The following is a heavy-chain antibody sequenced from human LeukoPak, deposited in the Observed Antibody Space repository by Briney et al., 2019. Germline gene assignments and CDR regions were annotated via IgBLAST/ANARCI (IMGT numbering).Heavy chain of an antibody. V-gene: IGHV3-48*03. CDR2: ISSSGSTI. Sequence: GGSLRLSCAASGFTFSSYEMNWVRQAPGKGLEWVSYISSSGSTIYYADSVKGRFTISRDNAKNSLYLQMNSLRAEDTAVYYCARGGGSGSYSGVDAFDIWGQGTMVTVSS. J-gene: IGHJ3*02. D-gene: IGHD3-10*01. CDR1: GFTFSSYE. CDR3: ARGGGSGSYSGVDAFDI.